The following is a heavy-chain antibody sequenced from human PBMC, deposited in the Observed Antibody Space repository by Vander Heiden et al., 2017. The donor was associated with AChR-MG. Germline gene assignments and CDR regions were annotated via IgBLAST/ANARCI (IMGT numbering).Heavy chain of an antibody. J-gene: IGHJ5*02. D-gene: IGHD2-2*01. Sequence: QVQLVQSGAEVKKPGSSVKVSCKASGGTFRSYAINWVRQAPGQGLEWMGGIIPFLGTLNFAQKFQGRVTITADKATRTAYMELSSLRSEDTAVYYCARWIHGRTGSKYGVDPWGQGTLVTVSS. CDR1: GGTFRSYA. V-gene: IGHV1-69*06. CDR3: ARWIHGRTGSKYGVDP. CDR2: IIPFLGTL.